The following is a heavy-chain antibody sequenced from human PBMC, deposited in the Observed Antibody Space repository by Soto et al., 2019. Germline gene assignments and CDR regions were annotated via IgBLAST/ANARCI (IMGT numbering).Heavy chain of an antibody. D-gene: IGHD6-13*01. CDR3: AEAIAAAGPFDY. CDR2: IIPILGIA. V-gene: IGHV1-69*02. J-gene: IGHJ4*02. Sequence: QVQLVQSGAEVKKPGSSVKVSCKASGGTFSSYTISWVRQAPGQGLEWMGRIIPILGIANYAQKFQGRLTITADKSTSTAYMELSSLRSEDTAVYYCAEAIAAAGPFDYWGQGTLVTFSS. CDR1: GGTFSSYT.